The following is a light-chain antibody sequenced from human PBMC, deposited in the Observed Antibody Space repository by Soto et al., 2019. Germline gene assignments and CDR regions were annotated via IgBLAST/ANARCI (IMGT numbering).Light chain of an antibody. CDR3: QQYHNWPPT. J-gene: IGKJ2*01. CDR2: GAS. Sequence: EIVMTQSPATLSVSPGERATLSCRASQSLSSNLAWYQQKPGQAPRLLIYGASSRATGLPARFSGSGSGTEFTLTISSLQSEDFAVYYCQQYHNWPPTFGQGTNREIK. V-gene: IGKV3-15*01. CDR1: QSLSSN.